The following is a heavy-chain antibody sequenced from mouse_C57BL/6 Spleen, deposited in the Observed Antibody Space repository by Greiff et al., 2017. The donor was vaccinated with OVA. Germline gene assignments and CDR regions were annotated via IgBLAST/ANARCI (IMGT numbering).Heavy chain of an antibody. CDR1: GFTFSDYG. J-gene: IGHJ4*01. CDR2: ISSGSSTI. Sequence: EVKLVESGGGLVKPGGSLKLSCAASGFTFSDYGMHWVRQAPEKGLEWVAYISSGSSTIYYADTVKGRFTISRDNAKNTLFLQMTSLRSEDTAMYYCARCGNYGGYAMDYWGQGTSVTVYS. D-gene: IGHD2-1*01. CDR3: ARCGNYGGYAMDY. V-gene: IGHV5-17*01.